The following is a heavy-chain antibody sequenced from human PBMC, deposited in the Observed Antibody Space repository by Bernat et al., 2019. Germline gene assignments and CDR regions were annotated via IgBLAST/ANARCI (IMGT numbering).Heavy chain of an antibody. J-gene: IGHJ6*03. Sequence: QVQLVQSGAEVKKPGASVKVSCKASGYTFTGYYMHWVRQAPGQGLEWMGRINPNSGGTNYAQKFQGRVNMTRDTSISTAYMELSRLRSDDTAVYYCARSYYYGSGSYYYYYMDVWGKGTTVTVSS. V-gene: IGHV1-2*06. D-gene: IGHD3-10*01. CDR1: GYTFTGYY. CDR2: INPNSGGT. CDR3: ARSYYYGSGSYYYYYMDV.